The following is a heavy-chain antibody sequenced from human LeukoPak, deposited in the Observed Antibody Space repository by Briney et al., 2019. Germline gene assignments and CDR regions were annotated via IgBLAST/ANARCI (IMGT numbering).Heavy chain of an antibody. CDR1: GFTFSSTYA. J-gene: IGHJ4*02. D-gene: IGHD1-26*01. CDR3: ARGSIVGAWYFDY. Sequence: GGSLRPSCAASGFTFSSTYAMHWVRQAPGKGLEWVSTISGSGGNTYYADSVKGRFTISRDNSKTTLYLQMISLRAEDTALYYCARGSIVGAWYFDYWGQGTLVTVSS. CDR2: ISGSGGNT. V-gene: IGHV3-23*01.